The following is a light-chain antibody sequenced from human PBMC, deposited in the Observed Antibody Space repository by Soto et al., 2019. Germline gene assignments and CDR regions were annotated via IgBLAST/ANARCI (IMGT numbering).Light chain of an antibody. CDR3: QQYNSYPET. V-gene: IGKV1-5*01. CDR2: DAS. Sequence: DIQMTQSPSTLSASVGDRVTITCRASQSISSWLAWYQQKPGKAPKLLIYDASSLESGVQSRFSGSGSGTEFTLTISSLPPDDFATYYCQQYNSYPETFGQGTKLDIK. J-gene: IGKJ2*01. CDR1: QSISSW.